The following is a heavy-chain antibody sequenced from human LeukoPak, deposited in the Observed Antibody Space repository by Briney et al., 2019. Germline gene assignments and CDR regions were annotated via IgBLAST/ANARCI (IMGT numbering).Heavy chain of an antibody. Sequence: GGSLRLSCAASGFTFSSYAMHWVRQAPGKGLEWVAVISYDGSNKYYADSVKGRFTISRDNSKNTLYLQMNSLRAEDTAVYYCARDLVPYSSSWYAVYWGQGTLVTVSS. J-gene: IGHJ4*02. CDR1: GFTFSSYA. CDR3: ARDLVPYSSSWYAVY. CDR2: ISYDGSNK. D-gene: IGHD6-13*01. V-gene: IGHV3-30-3*01.